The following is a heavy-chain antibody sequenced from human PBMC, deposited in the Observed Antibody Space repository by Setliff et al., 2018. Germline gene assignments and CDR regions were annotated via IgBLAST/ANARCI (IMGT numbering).Heavy chain of an antibody. V-gene: IGHV4-31*03. D-gene: IGHD4-17*01. J-gene: IGHJ3*02. CDR3: ARDPLTTNRRRAFDI. Sequence: PSETLSLTCTVSGGSISSGGYYWSWIRQHPGKGLEWIGYIYYSGSTYYNPSLKSRVTISVDTSKNQFSLKLSSVTAADTAVYYCARDPLTTNRRRAFDIWGQGTMVTRLL. CDR2: IYYSGST. CDR1: GGSISSGGYY.